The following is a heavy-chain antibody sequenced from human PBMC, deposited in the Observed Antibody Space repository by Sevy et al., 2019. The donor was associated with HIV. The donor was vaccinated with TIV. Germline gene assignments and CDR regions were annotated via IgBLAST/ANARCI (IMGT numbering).Heavy chain of an antibody. CDR2: IVSYGNDE. Sequence: GGSLRLSCAASGFTFSNYVMHWVRQAPGKGLEWVTFIVSYGNDEDYGDSVKGRFTISRDNSKNTLYLQMSSLRPEDTAVYYCARSVLAVAGSYGMDVWGQGTTVTVSS. CDR3: ARSVLAVAGSYGMDV. V-gene: IGHV3-30*04. J-gene: IGHJ6*02. CDR1: GFTFSNYV. D-gene: IGHD6-19*01.